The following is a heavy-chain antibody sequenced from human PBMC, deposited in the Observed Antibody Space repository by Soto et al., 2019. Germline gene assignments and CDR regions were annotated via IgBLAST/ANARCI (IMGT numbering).Heavy chain of an antibody. CDR2: IYHSGST. J-gene: IGHJ4*02. Sequence: TLCLTCAVSGGSISSSNWWSCVRQPPGTGLEWIGEIYHSGSTNYNQSLKSRVTISVDTSKNQFSLIRTSLTAADTAVYYCARAGFSYGHLLIWGQGIRVTVYS. CDR3: ARAGFSYGHLLI. D-gene: IGHD3-10*01. CDR1: GGSISSSNW. V-gene: IGHV4-4*02.